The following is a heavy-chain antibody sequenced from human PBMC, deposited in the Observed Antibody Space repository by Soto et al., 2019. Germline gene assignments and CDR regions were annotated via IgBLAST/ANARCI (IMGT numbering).Heavy chain of an antibody. V-gene: IGHV4-31*03. CDR1: GGSVSSGGYY. J-gene: IGHJ4*02. CDR3: ERESLSRGYYYDSSGYVD. D-gene: IGHD3-22*01. Sequence: QVQLQESGPGLVEPAQTLSLTCTVSGGSVSSGGYYWSWIRQHPGKGLEWIGYIYYSGSTYYNPSLKSRVTISVDTSKNQFSLKLSSVTAADTAVYYSERESLSRGYYYDSSGYVDWGQGTLVTVSS. CDR2: IYYSGST.